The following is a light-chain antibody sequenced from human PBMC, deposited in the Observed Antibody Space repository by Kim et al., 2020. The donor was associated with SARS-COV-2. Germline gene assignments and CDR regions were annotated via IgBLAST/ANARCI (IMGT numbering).Light chain of an antibody. CDR1: QAISSY. CDR2: DSS. J-gene: IGKJ4*01. V-gene: IGKV1-9*01. Sequence: DIQLTQSPSFLSASIGDRVNITCRASQAISSYFAWYQQRPGKAPKLLIYDSSTLHSGVPSRFSGSGSGTEFTLTISSLQPEDFATYYCQQLNSFPLTFGGGTKVEIK. CDR3: QQLNSFPLT.